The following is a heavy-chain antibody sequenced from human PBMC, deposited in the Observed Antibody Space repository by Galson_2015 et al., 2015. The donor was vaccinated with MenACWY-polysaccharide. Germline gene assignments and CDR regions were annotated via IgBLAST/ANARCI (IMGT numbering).Heavy chain of an antibody. CDR2: IGSRGATI. D-gene: IGHD3-10*01. CDR1: GFSFSDNY. CDR3: ARGSSGGSYYF. V-gene: IGHV3-11*01. J-gene: IGHJ4*02. Sequence: SLRLSCAASGFSFSDNYMSWIRQAPGKGLEWIAYIGSRGATIFYADSVNGRFTVSRDNAKNSLYLQLNSLRAEDTAMYYCARGSSGGSYYFWGRGTLVTVSS.